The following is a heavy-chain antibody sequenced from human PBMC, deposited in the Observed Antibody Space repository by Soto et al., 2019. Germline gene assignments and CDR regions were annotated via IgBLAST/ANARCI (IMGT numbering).Heavy chain of an antibody. CDR3: ALTRRSSLLEVAGPGFEY. V-gene: IGHV3-30*03. D-gene: IGHD6-19*01. CDR2: LSYEGSEE. CDR1: GFTFSSYW. Sequence: LRLSCAASGFTFSSYWMSWVRQAPGKGLEWLSVLSYEGSEEYYADSVRGRFTISRDNSKNTLFLQMDSLRVDDTGVYYCALTRRSSLLEVAGPGFEYWGQGTLVTVSS. J-gene: IGHJ4*02.